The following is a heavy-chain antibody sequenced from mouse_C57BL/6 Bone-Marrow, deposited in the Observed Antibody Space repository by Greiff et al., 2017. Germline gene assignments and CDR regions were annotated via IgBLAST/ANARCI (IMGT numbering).Heavy chain of an antibody. J-gene: IGHJ3*01. V-gene: IGHV1-81*01. CDR1: GYTFTSYG. CDR3: ARAGVYYDYDGFAY. Sequence: QVQLKESGAELARPGASVKLSCKASGYTFTSYGISWVKQRTGQGLEWIGEIYPRSGNTYYHEKFKGKATLTTDKSSSTAYIELRSLTSEDSAVYFGARAGVYYDYDGFAYWGQGTLVTVSA. CDR2: IYPRSGNT. D-gene: IGHD2-4*01.